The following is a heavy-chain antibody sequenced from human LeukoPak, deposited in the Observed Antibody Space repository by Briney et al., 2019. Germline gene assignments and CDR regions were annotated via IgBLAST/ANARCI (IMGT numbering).Heavy chain of an antibody. J-gene: IGHJ5*02. Sequence: ASVKVSCKTSGYSFTDYYMHWVRQAPGQGLEWMGWINPNSGGTSAAQRFQGRVTMTRDTSITTVYMEVSWLTSDDTAIYYCARADRLDGGPYLIGPWGQGTLVTASS. CDR3: ARADRLDGGPYLIGP. CDR1: GYSFTDYY. V-gene: IGHV1-2*02. CDR2: INPNSGGT. D-gene: IGHD2-21*01.